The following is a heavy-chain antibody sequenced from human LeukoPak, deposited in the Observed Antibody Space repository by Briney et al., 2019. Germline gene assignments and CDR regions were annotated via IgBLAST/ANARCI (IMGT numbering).Heavy chain of an antibody. V-gene: IGHV3-21*01. CDR3: ARGYRGSGSYYFDY. CDR2: ISSSSNYI. J-gene: IGHJ4*02. D-gene: IGHD3-10*01. Sequence: GGSLRLSCAASGFTFSSYNMNWVRQAPGKGLEWVSSISSSSNYIYYADSVKGRFTISRDNAKNSLYLQMNSLRAEDTAVYYCARGYRGSGSYYFDYWGQGTLVTVSS. CDR1: GFTFSSYN.